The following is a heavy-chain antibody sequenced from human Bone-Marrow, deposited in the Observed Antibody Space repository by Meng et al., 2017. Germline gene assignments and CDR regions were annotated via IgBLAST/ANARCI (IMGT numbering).Heavy chain of an antibody. D-gene: IGHD4-11*01. CDR2: INHSGST. CDR1: GGSFSDYY. V-gene: IGHV4-34*01. CDR3: ARGPTTMAHDFDY. Sequence: QVQLQQWVAGLLKPSEALSLPCVVSGGSFSDYYWSWIRQPPGKGLEWIGEINHSGSTNYNPSLESRATISVDTSQNNLSLKLSSVTAADSAVYYCARGPTTMAHDFDYWGQGTLVTVSS. J-gene: IGHJ4*02.